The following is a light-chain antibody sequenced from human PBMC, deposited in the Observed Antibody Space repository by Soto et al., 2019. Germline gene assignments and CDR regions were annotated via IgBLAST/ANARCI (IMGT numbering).Light chain of an antibody. J-gene: IGKJ2*01. CDR3: QQYNNWPPMYT. Sequence: EIVMTQSPATLSVSPGERATRSCRASQSVSRNLAWYQQKPGQAPRLLIYGASTRATGIPARFSGSGSGTEFTLTISSLQSEDFAFYYCQQYNNWPPMYTFGQGTKLEIK. V-gene: IGKV3-15*01. CDR2: GAS. CDR1: QSVSRN.